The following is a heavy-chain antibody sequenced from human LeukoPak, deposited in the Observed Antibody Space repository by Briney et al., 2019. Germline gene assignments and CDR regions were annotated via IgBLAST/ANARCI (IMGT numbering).Heavy chain of an antibody. CDR1: GGSISDYY. CDR3: ARRRSSGWDDAFDI. J-gene: IGHJ3*02. CDR2: IYYTGST. V-gene: IGHV4-59*08. D-gene: IGHD6-19*01. Sequence: SETLSLTCTVSGGSISDYYWNWIRQPPGKGLEWIGNIYYTGSTNYNPSLRSRVTISVDTSKNQFSLKLSSVTAADTAVYYCARRRSSGWDDAFDIWGQGTMVTVSS.